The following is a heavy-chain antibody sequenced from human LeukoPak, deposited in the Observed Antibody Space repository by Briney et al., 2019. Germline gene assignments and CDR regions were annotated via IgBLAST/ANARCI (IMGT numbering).Heavy chain of an antibody. Sequence: PGGSLRLSCAASGFSFTDAWMSWVRQAPGKGLEWVGHLKSKAAGGTTDYAAPVKARFTISGDDSKNTLYLQMNSLKTEDTAVYYCTTGNYWGQGTLVTVSS. CDR1: GFSFTDAW. CDR3: TTGNY. J-gene: IGHJ4*02. V-gene: IGHV3-15*01. CDR2: LKSKAAGGTT.